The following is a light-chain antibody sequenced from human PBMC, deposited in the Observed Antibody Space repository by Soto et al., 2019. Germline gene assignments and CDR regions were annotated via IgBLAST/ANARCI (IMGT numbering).Light chain of an antibody. Sequence: QSVRTQPTSVSGSPGRSITISCTGNHNDIGTYDYVSWYQQHPGRAPRLLIHGVTTRPSGISGRFSASKSGLTASLTISGLQPEDEADYYCSSFTSNRIYVFGPGTKV. V-gene: IGLV2-14*03. CDR1: HNDIGTYDY. J-gene: IGLJ1*01. CDR2: GVT. CDR3: SSFTSNRIYV.